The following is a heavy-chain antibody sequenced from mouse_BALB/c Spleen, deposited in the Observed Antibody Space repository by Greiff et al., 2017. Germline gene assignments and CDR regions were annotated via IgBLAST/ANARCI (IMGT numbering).Heavy chain of an antibody. CDR1: GYSFTGYF. V-gene: IGHV1-20*02. D-gene: IGHD2-2*01. Sequence: EVQLQQSGPELVKPGASVKISCKASGYSFTGYFMNWVMQSHGKSLEWIGRINPYNGDTFYNQKFKGKATLTVDKSSSTAHMELRSLASEDSAVYYCARLGLYYYAMDYWGQGTSVTVSS. J-gene: IGHJ4*01. CDR2: INPYNGDT. CDR3: ARLGLYYYAMDY.